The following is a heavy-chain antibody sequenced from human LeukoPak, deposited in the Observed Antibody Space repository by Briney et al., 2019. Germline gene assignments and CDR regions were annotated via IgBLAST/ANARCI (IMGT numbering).Heavy chain of an antibody. V-gene: IGHV3-23*01. J-gene: IGHJ4*02. D-gene: IGHD4-23*01. CDR3: ANARWYLDS. CDR1: GITFSNYA. CDR2: ISDSGDGT. Sequence: GGSLRLSCAASGITFSNYAMSWVRQAPGKGLEWVSGISDSGDGTYYADSVKGRFTISIDNSKNTLYLQMNSLRAEDTAIYYCANARWYLDSWGQGTLVTVSS.